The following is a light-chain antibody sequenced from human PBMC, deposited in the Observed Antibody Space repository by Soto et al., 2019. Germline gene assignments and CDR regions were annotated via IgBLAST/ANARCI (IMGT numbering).Light chain of an antibody. CDR1: QGISRS. CDR2: GAS. CDR3: QQLNSYPIT. V-gene: IGKV1-9*01. J-gene: IGKJ5*01. Sequence: DIQMTQSPGFISASXGGGVTISXXASQGISRSLAWYQQKPGKVPNLLIYGASTLQSGVPSRFSGSGSGTDFTLTISSLQPEDFATYYCQQLNSYPITFGQGTQLEIK.